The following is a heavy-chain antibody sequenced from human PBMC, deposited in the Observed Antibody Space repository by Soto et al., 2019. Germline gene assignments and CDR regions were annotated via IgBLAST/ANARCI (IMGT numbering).Heavy chain of an antibody. CDR1: GCTLSRYA. CDR3: ARDLAAAGPDAFDI. CDR2: IIPIFGTA. D-gene: IGHD6-13*01. V-gene: IGHV1-69*13. J-gene: IGHJ3*02. Sequence: SSVKVACKASGCTLSRYASSWVRQATGQGLEWMGGIIPIFGTANYAQKFQGRVTITADESTSTAYMELSSLRSEDTAVYYCARDLAAAGPDAFDIWGQGTMVTVSS.